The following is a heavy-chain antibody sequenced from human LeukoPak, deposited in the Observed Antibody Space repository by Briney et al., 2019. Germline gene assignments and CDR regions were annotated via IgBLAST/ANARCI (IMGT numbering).Heavy chain of an antibody. D-gene: IGHD1-26*01. CDR1: GFTFSDYY. V-gene: IGHV3-11*06. Sequence: GGSLRLSCAASGFTFSDYYMSWIRQAPGQGLEWVSSITSGSSHIYYADSVKGRFTISRDNAKNSLYLQMNSLRAEDTAVYYCARDPYSGSYGADYYYYMDVWGKGTTVTISS. CDR3: ARDPYSGSYGADYYYYMDV. CDR2: ITSGSSHI. J-gene: IGHJ6*03.